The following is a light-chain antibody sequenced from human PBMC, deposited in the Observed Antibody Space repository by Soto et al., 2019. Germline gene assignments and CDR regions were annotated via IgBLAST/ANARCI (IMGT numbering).Light chain of an antibody. V-gene: IGKV3-20*01. CDR3: QQYNSYGWT. J-gene: IGKJ1*01. Sequence: IALSQTPGTLSLSPGERATLSCRASQSVSSSYLAWYQQKPGQAPRLLIYGASSRATGIPDRFSGSGSGTEFTLTISSLQPDDFATYYCQQYNSYGWTFGQGTKVDI. CDR2: GAS. CDR1: QSVSSSY.